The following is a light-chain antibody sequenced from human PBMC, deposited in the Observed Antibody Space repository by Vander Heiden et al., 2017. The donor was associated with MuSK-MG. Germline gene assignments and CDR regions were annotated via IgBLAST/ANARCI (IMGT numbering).Light chain of an antibody. V-gene: IGKV3-15*01. J-gene: IGKJ2*01. CDR1: QSVSNN. CDR3: QQDNNWPPS. CDR2: GAS. Sequence: IVMTQSPATLPVSLGGRATRSCRASQSVSNNLAWYQQKPGQAPRLIIYGASTRASDIPARFSGSGSGTEFTFTISSLQSEDFAVYSCQQDNNWPPSFGQGTKVEIK.